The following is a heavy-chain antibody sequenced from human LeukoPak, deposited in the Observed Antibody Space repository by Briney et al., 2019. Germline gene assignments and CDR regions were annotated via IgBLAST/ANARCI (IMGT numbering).Heavy chain of an antibody. Sequence: SVKVSCKASGGTFSSYTISWVRQAPGQGLEWMGRIIPILGIANHAQKFQGRVTITADKSTSTAYMELSSLRSEDTAVYYCASGLRYFDWLIDYWGQGTLVTVSS. V-gene: IGHV1-69*02. J-gene: IGHJ4*02. CDR3: ASGLRYFDWLIDY. D-gene: IGHD3-9*01. CDR1: GGTFSSYT. CDR2: IIPILGIA.